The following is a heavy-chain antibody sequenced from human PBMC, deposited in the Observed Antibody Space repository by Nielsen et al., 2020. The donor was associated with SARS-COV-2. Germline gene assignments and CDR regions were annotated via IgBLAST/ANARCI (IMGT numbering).Heavy chain of an antibody. D-gene: IGHD2-15*01. CDR1: GGSISSSLW. V-gene: IGHV4-4*02. J-gene: IGHJ6*03. CDR3: ARAIFGSGGNSYMDV. CDR2: IYHSGST. Sequence: SETLSLTCAVSGGSISSSLWWSWVRQPPGKGLEWIGEIYHSGSTNYNPSLKSRVTISVDKSKNYFSLKLSSVTAADTAVYYCARAIFGSGGNSYMDVWGKGTTVTVSS.